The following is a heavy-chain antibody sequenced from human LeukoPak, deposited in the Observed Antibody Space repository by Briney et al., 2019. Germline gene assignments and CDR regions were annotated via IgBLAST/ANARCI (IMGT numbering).Heavy chain of an antibody. CDR3: AKRLWESKGLDPFDI. CDR1: GFTFSTYA. Sequence: GGSLRLSCAASGFTFSTYAMTWVRQAPGKGLEWVSGISGNSDMTYYADSVKGRFSISRDNSKNTLYLQMNSLRADDTALYYCAKRLWESKGLDPFDIWGQGTMVTVSS. D-gene: IGHD5-18*01. J-gene: IGHJ3*02. V-gene: IGHV3-23*01. CDR2: ISGNSDMT.